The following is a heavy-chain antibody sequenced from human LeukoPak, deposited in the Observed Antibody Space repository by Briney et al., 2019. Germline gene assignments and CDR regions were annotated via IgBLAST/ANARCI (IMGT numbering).Heavy chain of an antibody. CDR2: INTDETIA. CDR3: ARGVAGSGSYYNVGFDL. V-gene: IGHV3-74*01. Sequence: GGSLRLSCAASGFTFNNYWMHWVRQAPGKGLVWVSRINTDETIANYADSVTGPVTISRDHAMNTLHLQMNSLRVEDTAVYYCARGVAGSGSYYNVGFDLWGQGALVTVSS. CDR1: GFTFNNYW. J-gene: IGHJ4*02. D-gene: IGHD3-10*01.